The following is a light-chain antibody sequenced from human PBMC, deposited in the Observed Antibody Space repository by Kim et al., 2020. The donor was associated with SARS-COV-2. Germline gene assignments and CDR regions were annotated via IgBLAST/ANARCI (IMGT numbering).Light chain of an antibody. CDR2: EVN. J-gene: IGLJ3*02. V-gene: IGLV2-23*02. CDR3: CSYAGSATWV. CDR1: TSDVGSYNL. Sequence: QSALTQPASVSGSPGQSITISCTGTTSDVGSYNLVSWYQQHPGKAPKLMIYEVNKWPSGVSTRFSGSKSGNTASLTISGLQAEDEGDYYCCSYAGSATWVFGGGTQLTVL.